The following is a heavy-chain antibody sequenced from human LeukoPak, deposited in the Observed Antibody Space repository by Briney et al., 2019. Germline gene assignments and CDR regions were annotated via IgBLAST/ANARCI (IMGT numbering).Heavy chain of an antibody. V-gene: IGHV3-11*01. CDR2: ISGRSYSM. CDR1: GFSFNGSY. Sequence: GGSLRLSCGASGFSFNGSYMTWIRRAPGKGLEWVAYISGRSYSMYYADSVKGRFTISRDNARNSLYLHMNSLRADDTAVYYCARGKRRFDSWGQGTLVTVSS. J-gene: IGHJ4*02. CDR3: ARGKRRFDS.